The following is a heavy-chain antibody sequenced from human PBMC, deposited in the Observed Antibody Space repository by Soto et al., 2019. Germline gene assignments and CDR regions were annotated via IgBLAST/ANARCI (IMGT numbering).Heavy chain of an antibody. Sequence: GGSLRLSCATSGFTFSSYAMSWVRQAPGKGLEWVSAIGGSGGSTYYADSVKGRFTISRDNSKNTLFLQMNSLRAEDTAVYYCAKDPYYYDTSEMDVWGQGTTVTVSS. CDR1: GFTFSSYA. V-gene: IGHV3-23*01. CDR2: IGGSGGST. CDR3: AKDPYYYDTSEMDV. J-gene: IGHJ6*02. D-gene: IGHD3-22*01.